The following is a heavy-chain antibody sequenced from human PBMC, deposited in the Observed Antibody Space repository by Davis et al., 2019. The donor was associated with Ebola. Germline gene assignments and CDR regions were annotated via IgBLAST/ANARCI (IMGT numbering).Heavy chain of an antibody. V-gene: IGHV4-59*01. CDR3: ARGGDSSGWLSGWFDP. Sequence: MPSETLSLTCTVSGGSITSYYWNWIRQPPGKGLEWIGYIYYSGSTNYNPSLKSRVTISVDTSKNQFSLKLSSVTAADTAVYYCARGGDSSGWLSGWFDPWGQGTLVTVSS. J-gene: IGHJ5*02. CDR2: IYYSGST. D-gene: IGHD6-19*01. CDR1: GGSITSYY.